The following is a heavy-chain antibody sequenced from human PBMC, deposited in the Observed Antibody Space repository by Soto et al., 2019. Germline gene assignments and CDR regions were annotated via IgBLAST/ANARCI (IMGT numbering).Heavy chain of an antibody. V-gene: IGHV1-69*13. Sequence: SVKVSCKASGGTFSSYAISWVRQAPGQGLEWMGGIIPIFGTANYAQKFQGRVTITADESTSTAYMELSSLRSEDTAVYYCASGVTYYDILPASWDVWGKGTTVTVSS. CDR1: GGTFSSYA. J-gene: IGHJ6*04. CDR2: IIPIFGTA. D-gene: IGHD3-9*01. CDR3: ASGVTYYDILPASWDV.